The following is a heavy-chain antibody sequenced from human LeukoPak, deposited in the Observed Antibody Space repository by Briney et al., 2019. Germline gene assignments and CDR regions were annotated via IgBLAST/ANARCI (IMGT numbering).Heavy chain of an antibody. CDR1: GFTFSNYG. Sequence: GSLRLSCAASGFTFSNYGMHWVRQAPGKGLEWVAVIWYDGTKKYYADSVKGRLTISRDNSKNTLYLEMNSLRAEDTAVYYCAREYSSSSNYYGMDVWGQGTTVTVSS. CDR3: AREYSSSSNYYGMDV. CDR2: IWYDGTKK. V-gene: IGHV3-33*01. J-gene: IGHJ6*02. D-gene: IGHD6-6*01.